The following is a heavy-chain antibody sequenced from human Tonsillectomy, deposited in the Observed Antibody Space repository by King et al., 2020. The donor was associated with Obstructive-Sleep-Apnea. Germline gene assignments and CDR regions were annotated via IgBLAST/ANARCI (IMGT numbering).Heavy chain of an antibody. Sequence: QLQESGPGLVKPSETLSLTCTVSGYSISSGYCWGWIRQPPGKGLEWIGSIYHSGSTYYNPSLKSRVTISVDTSKNQFSLKLSSLTAADTAVYYCARERSYLGAFDFWGQGTMVTVSS. V-gene: IGHV4-38-2*02. J-gene: IGHJ3*01. D-gene: IGHD3-16*02. CDR2: IYHSGST. CDR1: GYSISSGYC. CDR3: ARERSYLGAFDF.